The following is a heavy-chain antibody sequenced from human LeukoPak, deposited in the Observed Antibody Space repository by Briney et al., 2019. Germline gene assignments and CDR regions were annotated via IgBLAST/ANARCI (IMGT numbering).Heavy chain of an antibody. CDR2: IKQDGSEK. D-gene: IGHD1-26*01. V-gene: IGHV3-7*03. Sequence: GGSLRLSCAASGFTFSSYWMSWVRQAPGKGLEWVANIKQDGSEKYYVDSVKGRFTISRDNAKNSLYLQMNSLRAEDTAVYYCAKAPSGSYVGGFDYWGQGTLVTVSS. CDR3: AKAPSGSYVGGFDY. J-gene: IGHJ4*02. CDR1: GFTFSSYW.